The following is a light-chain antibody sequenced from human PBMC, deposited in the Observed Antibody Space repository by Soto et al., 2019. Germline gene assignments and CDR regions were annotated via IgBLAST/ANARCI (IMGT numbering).Light chain of an antibody. CDR2: GNN. J-gene: IGLJ1*01. CDR1: SSNIGAYYD. Sequence: QSVLTQPPSVSGAPGQRVTISCTGRSSNIGAYYDVHWYQQLPGTAPKLLIYGNNNRPSGVPDRFSGSKSGTSASLAITGLRAEEEADYYCQSYDSSLSGYLFGTGTKLTVL. CDR3: QSYDSSLSGYL. V-gene: IGLV1-40*01.